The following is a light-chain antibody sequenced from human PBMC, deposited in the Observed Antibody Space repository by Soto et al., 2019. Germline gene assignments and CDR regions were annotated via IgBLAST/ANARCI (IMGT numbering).Light chain of an antibody. V-gene: IGKV3-15*01. CDR2: GAS. Sequence: EIVMTQSPATLSVSPGERATLSCRASQSVSSNLAWYQQKPGQAPRLLIYGASTRATGIPARFSGSGSGTEFTLTISSLQSEDFAVCYCQQDNNWTRTFGQGTKV. J-gene: IGKJ1*01. CDR3: QQDNNWTRT. CDR1: QSVSSN.